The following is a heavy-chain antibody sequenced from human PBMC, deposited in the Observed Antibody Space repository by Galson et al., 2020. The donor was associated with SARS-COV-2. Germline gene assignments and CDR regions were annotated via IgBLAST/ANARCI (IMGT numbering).Heavy chain of an antibody. V-gene: IGHV3-23*01. CDR1: GFTFSSYA. CDR2: ISNGGGGT. CDR3: AKDTRTSCASFDS. D-gene: IGHD2-15*01. J-gene: IGHJ4*02. Sequence: GGSLRLSCAASGFTFSSYAMNWVRQAPGKGLEWVSDISNGGGGTYYADSVKGRFTISRDNSKNTLYLQMNSLRAEDTAVYYCAKDTRTSCASFDSWGQGILVTVSS.